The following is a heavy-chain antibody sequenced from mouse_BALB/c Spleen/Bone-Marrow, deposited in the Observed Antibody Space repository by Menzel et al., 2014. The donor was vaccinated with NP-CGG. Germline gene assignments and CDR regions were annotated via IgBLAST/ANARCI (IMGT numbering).Heavy chain of an antibody. J-gene: IGHJ3*01. CDR2: INPSNGRT. CDR1: GYTFTSYW. Sequence: VQRVESGAELLKPGASVKLSCKASGYTFTSYWLHWVKQRAGQGLEWIGEINPSNGRTNYNEKFKGRATLTVDNSSSTAYMQLSSLTSEDSAVYDCARGGRYDERTWFAYWGQGTLVTVSA. CDR3: ARGGRYDERTWFAY. V-gene: IGHV1S81*02. D-gene: IGHD2-14*01.